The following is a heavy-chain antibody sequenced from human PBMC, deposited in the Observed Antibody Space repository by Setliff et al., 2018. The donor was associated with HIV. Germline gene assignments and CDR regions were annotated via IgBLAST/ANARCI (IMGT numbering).Heavy chain of an antibody. V-gene: IGHV4-4*08. D-gene: IGHD6-13*01. Sequence: SETLSLTCTVSGGSFSSYHWSWIRHPAGKGLEWIGHIFASGSTKYNPSLKSRLTISVDTSKNQFSLKLSSVTAADTAVYYCTTIPRGYTSNWYSASFDWGQGTLVTVSS. CDR2: IFASGST. J-gene: IGHJ4*02. CDR1: GGSFSSYH. CDR3: TTIPRGYTSNWYSASFD.